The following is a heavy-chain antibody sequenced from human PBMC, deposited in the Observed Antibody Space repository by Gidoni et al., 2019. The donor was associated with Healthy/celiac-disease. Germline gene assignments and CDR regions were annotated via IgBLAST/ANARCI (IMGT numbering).Heavy chain of an antibody. J-gene: IGHJ4*02. CDR3: ANTPGIAVADDY. V-gene: IGHV3-23*01. Sequence: EVQLLESGGGLVQPGGSLRLSCAASGFTFSSYAMSWVRQAPGQGLEWVSAISGSGGSTYYADSVKGRFTISRDNSKNTLYLQMNSLRAEDTAVYYCANTPGIAVADDYWGQGTLVTVSS. D-gene: IGHD6-19*01. CDR1: GFTFSSYA. CDR2: ISGSGGST.